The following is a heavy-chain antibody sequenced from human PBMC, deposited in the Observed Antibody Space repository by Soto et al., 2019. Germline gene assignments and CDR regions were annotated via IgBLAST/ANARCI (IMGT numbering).Heavy chain of an antibody. CDR2: IIPIPDIT. D-gene: IGHD3-3*01. CDR1: GGTFSTYI. V-gene: IGHV1-69*08. Sequence: QVPLVQSGAEVRKPGSSVKVSCKAPGGTFSTYIISWVRQAPGQGLEWMGRIIPIPDITNYAQKFQGRVTVTADRSTSTAYMELTSLKSEDTAVYYCARDRITTRGDAFDLWGQGKMVTVSS. CDR3: ARDRITTRGDAFDL. J-gene: IGHJ3*01.